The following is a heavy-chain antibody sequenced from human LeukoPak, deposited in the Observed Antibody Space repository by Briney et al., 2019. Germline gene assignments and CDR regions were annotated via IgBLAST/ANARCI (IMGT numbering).Heavy chain of an antibody. CDR3: ARVKDPGGYYYYYYMDI. CDR2: INRSGST. D-gene: IGHD3-16*01. CDR1: GGSFSGHY. Sequence: PSETLSLTCAVYGGSFSGHYWTWIRQPPGKGLEWIGEINRSGSTNYNPSLKSRVTISVDTSKNQFSLKVSSVTAADTAVYYCARVKDPGGYYYYYYMDIWGKGNTVTVSS. V-gene: IGHV4-34*01. J-gene: IGHJ6*03.